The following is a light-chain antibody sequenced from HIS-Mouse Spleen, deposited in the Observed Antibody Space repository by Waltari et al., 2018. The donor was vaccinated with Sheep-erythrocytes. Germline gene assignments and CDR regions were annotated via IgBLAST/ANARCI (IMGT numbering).Light chain of an antibody. CDR2: AAS. V-gene: IGKV1-39*01. Sequence: DIQVTQSPSSLSASVGDRVTITCRASQSIRSYLNWYQQKPEKAPKLLIYAASSLQSEVPSRFSGSGSGTDFTLTISSLQPEDFATYYCQQSYSTPQFTFGPGTKVDIK. CDR3: QQSYSTPQFT. CDR1: QSIRSY. J-gene: IGKJ3*01.